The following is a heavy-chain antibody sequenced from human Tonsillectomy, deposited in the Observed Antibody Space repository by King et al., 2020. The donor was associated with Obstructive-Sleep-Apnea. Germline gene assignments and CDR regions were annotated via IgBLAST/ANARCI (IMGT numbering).Heavy chain of an antibody. Sequence: VQLVESGGGVVQPGRSLRLSCAASGFTFSSYAMHWVRQAPGKGLEWVAVISYDGSNKYYADSVKGRFTISRDNSKNTLYLQMNSLRAEDTAVYYCASDGITTGSGSYIFDYWGQGTLVTVSS. CDR2: ISYDGSNK. CDR1: GFTFSSYA. J-gene: IGHJ4*02. V-gene: IGHV3-30*04. CDR3: ASDGITTGSGSYIFDY. D-gene: IGHD3-10*01.